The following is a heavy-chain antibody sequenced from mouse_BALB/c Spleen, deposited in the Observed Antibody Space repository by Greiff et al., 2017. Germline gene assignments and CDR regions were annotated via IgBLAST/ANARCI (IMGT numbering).Heavy chain of an antibody. J-gene: IGHJ2*01. CDR2: IDPSDSET. Sequence: QVQLKESGPQLVRPGASVKISCKASGYSFTSYWMHWVKQRPGQGLEWIGMIDPSDSETRLNQKFKDKATLTVDKSSSTAYMQLSSPTSEDSAVYYCARGGLRLRYFDYWGQGTTLTVSS. V-gene: IGHV1S126*01. D-gene: IGHD1-2*01. CDR1: GYSFTSYW. CDR3: ARGGLRLRYFDY.